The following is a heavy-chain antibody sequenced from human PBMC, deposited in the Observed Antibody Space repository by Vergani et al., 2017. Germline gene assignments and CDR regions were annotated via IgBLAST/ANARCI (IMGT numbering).Heavy chain of an antibody. J-gene: IGHJ3*02. CDR1: GFTFIMHA. CDR2: LSASDRRT. V-gene: IGHV3-23*04. CDR3: AKVGRSEVAGTFGAFDI. D-gene: IGHD6-19*01. Sequence: EVHLEESGGGLVQPGGSLRLSCAASGFTFIMHAMSWVRQAPGKGLEWVSTLSASDRRTHYADSVKGRFTSSRDISKNTLFLHLNSLRPEDTAVYYCAKVGRSEVAGTFGAFDIWGQGTMVTVSS.